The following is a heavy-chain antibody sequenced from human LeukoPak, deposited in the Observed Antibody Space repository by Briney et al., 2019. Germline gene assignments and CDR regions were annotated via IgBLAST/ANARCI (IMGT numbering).Heavy chain of an antibody. CDR1: GGSISSYY. J-gene: IGHJ4*02. CDR2: IYYSGST. V-gene: IGHV4-59*12. CDR3: AREVDSGSSD. D-gene: IGHD1-26*01. Sequence: SETLSLTCTVSGGSISSYYWSWIRQPPGKGLEWIGYIYYSGSTNYNPSLKSRVTISVDTSKNQFSLQLSSVTPEATAVYYSAREVDSGSSDLGQGTLVTVSS.